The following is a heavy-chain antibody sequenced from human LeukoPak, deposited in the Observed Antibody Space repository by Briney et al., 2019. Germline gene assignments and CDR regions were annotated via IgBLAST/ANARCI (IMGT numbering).Heavy chain of an antibody. Sequence: GGSLRLSCAASGFTFRSYSMNWVRQAPGKGLEWVSSISSSSSYIYYADSVKGRFTISRDNAKNSLYLQMNSLRAEDTAVYYCARGSPPGYLNWFDPWGQGTLVTVSS. J-gene: IGHJ5*02. D-gene: IGHD5-18*01. CDR3: ARGSPPGYLNWFDP. CDR2: ISSSSSYI. V-gene: IGHV3-21*01. CDR1: GFTFRSYS.